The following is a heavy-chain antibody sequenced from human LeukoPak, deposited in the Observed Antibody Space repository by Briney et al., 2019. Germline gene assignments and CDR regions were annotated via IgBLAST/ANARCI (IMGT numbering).Heavy chain of an antibody. CDR2: INPSGGST. CDR3: ARGLMITFGGVIVPPAY. Sequence: GASVKVSCKASGYTFTSYYMHWVRQAPGQGLEWMGIINPSGGSTSYAQKFQGRVTMTRDTSTSTVYMELSSLRSEDTAVYYCARGLMITFGGVIVPPAYWGQGTLVTVSS. V-gene: IGHV1-46*01. CDR1: GYTFTSYY. D-gene: IGHD3-16*02. J-gene: IGHJ4*02.